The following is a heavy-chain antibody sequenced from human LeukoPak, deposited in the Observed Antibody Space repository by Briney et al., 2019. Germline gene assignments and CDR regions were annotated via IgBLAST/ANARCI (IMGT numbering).Heavy chain of an antibody. CDR1: GGTFSSYS. CDR2: IIPIFGTT. D-gene: IGHD2-21*02. V-gene: IGHV1-69*06. Sequence: SVKVSCRASGGTFSSYSISWVRQAPGQGLEWMGGIIPIFGTTDYAQKFQGRVTITADKSTKTTYMELSSLRSEDTAVYYCARTVVVTAEHAFDIWGQGTMVTVSS. J-gene: IGHJ3*02. CDR3: ARTVVVTAEHAFDI.